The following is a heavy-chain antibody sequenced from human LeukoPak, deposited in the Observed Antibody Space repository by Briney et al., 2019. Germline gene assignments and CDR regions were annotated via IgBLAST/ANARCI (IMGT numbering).Heavy chain of an antibody. D-gene: IGHD2/OR15-2a*01. CDR2: INHGGGT. Sequence: SETLSLTCNVSGGSVSRSNYYWAWIRQPPGKGLEWIATINHGGGTHENPSLKSRVTISVDTSTNNFSLKLSSVTAADTAVYYCAKLEYWVRHWGRGTLVTVSS. J-gene: IGHJ4*02. CDR3: AKLEYWVRH. CDR1: GGSVSRSNYY. V-gene: IGHV4-39*02.